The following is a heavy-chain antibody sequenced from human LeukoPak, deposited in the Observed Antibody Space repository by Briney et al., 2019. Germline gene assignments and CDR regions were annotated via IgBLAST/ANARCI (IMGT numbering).Heavy chain of an antibody. D-gene: IGHD1-26*01. Sequence: PGGSLRLSCAASGFTFSSHWMHWVRQAPGKGLVWVSRINTDGSSISYADSVKGRFTIPRDNAKNTVYLQMNSPRAEDTAVYYCVRSWDVDYWGQGTLVTVSS. J-gene: IGHJ4*02. CDR3: VRSWDVDY. V-gene: IGHV3-74*01. CDR2: INTDGSSI. CDR1: GFTFSSHW.